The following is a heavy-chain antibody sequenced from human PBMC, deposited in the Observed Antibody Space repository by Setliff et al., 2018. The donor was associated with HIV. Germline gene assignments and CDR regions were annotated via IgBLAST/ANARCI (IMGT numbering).Heavy chain of an antibody. Sequence: LSLTCTVSGGSISSETFSWNWIRQPAGKGLEWIGRIYTSGSTDYNPSLKSRVTMSVDTSKNQFSLKLSSVTAADTAVYYCARGGYYYYFGVDVWGQGTTVTGSS. CDR3: ARGGYYYYFGVDV. J-gene: IGHJ6*02. CDR2: IYTSGST. CDR1: GGSISSETFS. V-gene: IGHV4-61*02. D-gene: IGHD3-16*01.